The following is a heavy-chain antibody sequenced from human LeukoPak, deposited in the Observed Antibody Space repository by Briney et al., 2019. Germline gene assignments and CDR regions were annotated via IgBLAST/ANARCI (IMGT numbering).Heavy chain of an antibody. D-gene: IGHD6-19*01. CDR2: INTYNGET. V-gene: IGHV1-18*01. Sequence: GASVKVSCKVSGYTSTDYGISWVRQAPGQGLEWMGWINTYNGETKYAQKLQGRVSMTTDTPTRTAYMELRSLKSGDTAVYYCARGAQYTSGWRFWGQGTLVTVSS. CDR1: GYTSTDYG. J-gene: IGHJ4*02. CDR3: ARGAQYTSGWRF.